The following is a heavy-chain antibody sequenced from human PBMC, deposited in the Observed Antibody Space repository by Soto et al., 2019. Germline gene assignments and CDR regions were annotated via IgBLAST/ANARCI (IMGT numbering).Heavy chain of an antibody. CDR1: GFTFSSYG. V-gene: IGHV3-33*01. J-gene: IGHJ4*02. CDR3: ARDLRPYSSGWYDFDY. CDR2: IWYDGSNK. D-gene: IGHD6-19*01. Sequence: GGSLRLSCAASGFTFSSYGMRWVRQAPGKGLEWVAVIWYDGSNKYYADSVKGRFTISRDNSKNTLYLQMNSLRAEDTAVYYCARDLRPYSSGWYDFDYWGQGTLVTVSS.